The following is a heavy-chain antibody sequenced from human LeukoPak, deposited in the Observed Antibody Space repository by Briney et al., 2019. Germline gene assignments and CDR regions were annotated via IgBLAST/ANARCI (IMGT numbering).Heavy chain of an antibody. D-gene: IGHD4-23*01. V-gene: IGHV3-23*01. CDR3: AKLTVVDY. CDR1: GFTFIIYA. Sequence: GSLRLSCAASGFTFIIYAMNWVRQAPGKGLEWISGVSASGGSTYYTDSIKGRFTISRDNSKNTQYLQMNSLRADDTAVYYCAKLTVVDYWGQGPLVTVSS. CDR2: VSASGGST. J-gene: IGHJ4*02.